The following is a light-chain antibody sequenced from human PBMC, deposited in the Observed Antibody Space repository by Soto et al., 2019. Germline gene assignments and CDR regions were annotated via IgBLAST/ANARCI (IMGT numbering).Light chain of an antibody. J-gene: IGKJ5*01. CDR2: KAS. CDR1: QSISSW. Sequence: DIQMTQSPSTLSASVVDIVTITCRASQSISSWLAWYQQKPGKAPKLLIYKASSLESGVPSRFSGSGSGTEFTLTISSLQPDDFATYYCQQYNSYSYTFGQGTRLEIK. V-gene: IGKV1-5*03. CDR3: QQYNSYSYT.